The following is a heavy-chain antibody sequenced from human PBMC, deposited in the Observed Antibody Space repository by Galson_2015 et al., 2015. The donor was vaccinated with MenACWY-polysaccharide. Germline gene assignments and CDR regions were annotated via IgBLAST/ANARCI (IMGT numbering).Heavy chain of an antibody. J-gene: IGHJ4*02. CDR2: ISSGGTI. CDR3: ARVLKGLVGATPDY. D-gene: IGHD1-26*01. V-gene: IGHV3-48*02. CDR1: GFTFSSYS. Sequence: SLRLSCAASGFTFSSYSMNWVRQAPGKGLEWVSYISSGGTIYYADSVKGRFTISRDNAKNSLYLQMNSLRDDVTAVYYCARVLKGLVGATPDYWGQGTLVTVSS.